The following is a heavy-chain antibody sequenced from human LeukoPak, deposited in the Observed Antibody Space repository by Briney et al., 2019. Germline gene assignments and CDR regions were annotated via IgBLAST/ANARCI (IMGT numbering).Heavy chain of an antibody. J-gene: IGHJ4*02. V-gene: IGHV4-39*01. CDR1: GGSISSNNYY. CDR3: QSRFLEWLLDY. Sequence: SETLSLTCIVSGGSISSNNYYWGWIRQPPGRGLEWIGSIYYGGYTYYNPSLKSRVTISVDTSKNQFSLKLSSVTAADTAIYYCQSRFLEWLLDYWGQGTLVTVSS. D-gene: IGHD3-3*01. CDR2: IYYGGYT.